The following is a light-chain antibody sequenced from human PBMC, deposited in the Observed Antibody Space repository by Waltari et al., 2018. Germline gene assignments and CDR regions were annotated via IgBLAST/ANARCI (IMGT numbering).Light chain of an antibody. Sequence: SSELTQDPAMSVAFGQPFRITCQGDSLRRFYARWYQQKPGQAPLLVIYGKNNRPSRIPDRFSDSSSGNTASLNITGAQAEDEADYYCNSRDSSDNPVFGGGTKLTVL. V-gene: IGLV3-19*01. CDR3: NSRDSSDNPV. J-gene: IGLJ2*01. CDR2: GKN. CDR1: SLRRFY.